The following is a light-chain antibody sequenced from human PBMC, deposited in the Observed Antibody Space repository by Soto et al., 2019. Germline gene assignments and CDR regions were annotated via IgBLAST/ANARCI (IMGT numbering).Light chain of an antibody. CDR2: GAS. CDR1: QSISTSY. J-gene: IGKJ1*01. Sequence: DIVLTQSPGTLSLSPGERATLSCRASQSISTSYLAWYQQRPGQSPRLLIYGASSRATGIPDRFSGSGSGTDFTLPISRLEPEDFAVYYCQQYGLSPWTFGQGTKVEI. V-gene: IGKV3-20*01. CDR3: QQYGLSPWT.